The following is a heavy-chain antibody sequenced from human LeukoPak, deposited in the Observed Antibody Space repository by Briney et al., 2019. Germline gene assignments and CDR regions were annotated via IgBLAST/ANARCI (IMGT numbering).Heavy chain of an antibody. V-gene: IGHV3-48*03. CDR2: ISSSGSTI. CDR3: ARNYYDSSGYLDYFDY. CDR1: GFTFSSYE. Sequence: GGSLRLSCAASGFTFSSYEMNWVRQAPGKGLEWVSYISSSGSTIYYADSVKGRFTISRDYAKNSLYLQMNSLRAEDTAVYYCARNYYDSSGYLDYFDYWGQGTLVTVSS. J-gene: IGHJ4*02. D-gene: IGHD3-22*01.